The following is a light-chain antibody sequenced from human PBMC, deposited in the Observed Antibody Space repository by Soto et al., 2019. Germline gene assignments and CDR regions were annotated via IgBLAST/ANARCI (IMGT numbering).Light chain of an antibody. CDR1: QSVSSSY. V-gene: IGKV3-20*01. CDR2: GAS. Sequence: EIVLTQSPGTLSLSPGERATLSCRASQSVSSSYLAWYQQKPGQAPRLLIYGASSRATGLQDRFSGSGSGTDFTLTISRLEPEDCAVYYCQQYGSSSLTFGGGTKVEIK. CDR3: QQYGSSSLT. J-gene: IGKJ4*01.